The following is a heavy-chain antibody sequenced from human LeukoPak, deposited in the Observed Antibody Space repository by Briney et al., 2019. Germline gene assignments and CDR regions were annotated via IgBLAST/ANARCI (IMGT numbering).Heavy chain of an antibody. Sequence: GRSLRLSCAASGFSLGGYAMTWVRQAPGKGLEWVSSITYNGAATYYLDSVKARFTISRDNSRSTLYLQMDSLTAEDTPLYYCAKDGLYFDGSTHIYYFDSWGQGTLVAVSS. J-gene: IGHJ4*02. D-gene: IGHD3-9*01. V-gene: IGHV3-23*01. CDR2: ITYNGAAT. CDR1: GFSLGGYA. CDR3: AKDGLYFDGSTHIYYFDS.